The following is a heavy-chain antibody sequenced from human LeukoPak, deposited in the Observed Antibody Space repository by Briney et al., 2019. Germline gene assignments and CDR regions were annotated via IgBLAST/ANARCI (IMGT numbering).Heavy chain of an antibody. CDR2: ISYDGSNK. CDR1: GFTFSSYA. CDR3: ARAPIAAAGSYNWFDP. D-gene: IGHD6-13*01. J-gene: IGHJ5*02. V-gene: IGHV3-30-3*01. Sequence: GGSLRLSCAASGFTFSSYAMHWVRQAPGKGLEWVAVISYDGSNKYYADSVKGRFTISRDNSKNTLYLQMNSLRAEDTAVYYCARAPIAAAGSYNWFDPWGQGTLVTVSS.